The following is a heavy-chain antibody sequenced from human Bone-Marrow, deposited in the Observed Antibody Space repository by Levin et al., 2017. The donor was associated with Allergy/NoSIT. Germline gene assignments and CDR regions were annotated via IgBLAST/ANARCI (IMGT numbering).Heavy chain of an antibody. Sequence: LAGGSLRLSCAASGFTVSSHYMSWVRQAPGNGLEWVSIIYSGGSTYYADSVKGRFTVSRDNSKNTLYLQVESLRAEDTAVYYCVRGPYCTDNCYPSGSRWGQGTLVTVSS. CDR1: GFTVSSHY. CDR2: IYSGGST. V-gene: IGHV3-53*01. J-gene: IGHJ4*02. D-gene: IGHD2-8*02. CDR3: VRGPYCTDNCYPSGSR.